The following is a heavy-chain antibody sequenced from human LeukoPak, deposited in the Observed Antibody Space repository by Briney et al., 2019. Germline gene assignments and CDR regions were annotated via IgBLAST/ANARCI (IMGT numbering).Heavy chain of an antibody. CDR1: RFTFSSYG. J-gene: IGHJ4*02. D-gene: IGHD3-22*01. CDR2: IRYDGSNK. V-gene: IGHV3-30*02. Sequence: GGSLRLSCAASRFTFSSYGMHWVRQAPGKGLEWVAFIRYDGSNKYYADSVKGRFTISRDNSKNTLYLQMNSLRAEDTAVYYCAKEGDYYDSSGYLDLWGQGTLVTVSS. CDR3: AKEGDYYDSSGYLDL.